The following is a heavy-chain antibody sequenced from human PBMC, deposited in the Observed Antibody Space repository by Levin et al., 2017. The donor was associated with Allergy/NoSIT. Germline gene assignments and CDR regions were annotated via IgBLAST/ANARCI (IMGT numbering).Heavy chain of an antibody. V-gene: IGHV3-7*04. CDR1: GLTFSSYW. CDR2: IKQDGSEK. CDR3: ARDQRYGDYVGDGYFDL. J-gene: IGHJ2*01. Sequence: GGSLRLSCAASGLTFSSYWMSWVRQAPGKGLEWVANIKQDGSEKYYVDSVKGRFTISRDNAKNSLYLQMNSLRAEDTAVYYCARDQRYGDYVGDGYFDLWGRGTLVTVSS. D-gene: IGHD4-17*01.